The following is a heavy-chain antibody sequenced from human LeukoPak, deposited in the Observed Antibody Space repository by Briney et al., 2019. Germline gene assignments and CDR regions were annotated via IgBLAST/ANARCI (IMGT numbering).Heavy chain of an antibody. CDR1: GYTFTSYY. V-gene: IGHV1-46*01. Sequence: ASAKVSCKASGYTFTSYYMHWVRQAPGQGLEWMGLINPSGGSTSYAQKFQGRVTMTRDTSTSTVYMELSSLRSEDTAVYYCARGPSGSYYRTGYYFDYWGQGTLVTVSS. D-gene: IGHD1-26*01. CDR2: INPSGGST. J-gene: IGHJ4*02. CDR3: ARGPSGSYYRTGYYFDY.